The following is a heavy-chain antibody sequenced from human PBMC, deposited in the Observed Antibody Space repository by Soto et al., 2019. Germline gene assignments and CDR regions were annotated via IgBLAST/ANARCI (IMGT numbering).Heavy chain of an antibody. CDR2: INTYNGNT. Sequence: QVQLVQSGAEVKKPGASVKVSCKASGYTFTSYAITWVRQAPGQGLEWMGWINTYNGNTNYVQKLQGRVTMTTDTSTRTAYMELRSLRSDDTAVYYCARDRGYCSGGSCSSDWFDPWGQGTLVTVSS. D-gene: IGHD2-15*01. CDR3: ARDRGYCSGGSCSSDWFDP. V-gene: IGHV1-18*01. CDR1: GYTFTSYA. J-gene: IGHJ5*02.